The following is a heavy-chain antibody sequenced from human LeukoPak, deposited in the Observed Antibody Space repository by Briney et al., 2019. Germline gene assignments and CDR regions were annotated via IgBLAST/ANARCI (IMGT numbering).Heavy chain of an antibody. D-gene: IGHD3-22*01. Sequence: SETLSLTCAVYGGSFSGYYWSWIRQPPGKGLEWIGEINHSGSTNYNPSLKSRVTTSVDTSKNQFSLKLSSVTAADTAVYYCARAVYDSSGYYYDASDYWGQGTLVTVSS. V-gene: IGHV4-34*01. CDR3: ARAVYDSSGYYYDASDY. J-gene: IGHJ4*02. CDR2: INHSGST. CDR1: GGSFSGYY.